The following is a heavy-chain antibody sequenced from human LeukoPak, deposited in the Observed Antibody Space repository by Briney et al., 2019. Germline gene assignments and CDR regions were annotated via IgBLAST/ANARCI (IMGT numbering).Heavy chain of an antibody. J-gene: IGHJ4*02. Sequence: PAGTLRLSCAVSGFTFYSYAMNWVRQTPGKGLEWVSTFSGSGGSIYYADPVNGRFIIFSDNSKNTLYLQMNSLRAEDTALYYCARDSRHLSSTRGGLKESLGAFFDYWGQGTLVTVSS. D-gene: IGHD6-13*01. CDR2: FSGSGGSI. CDR1: GFTFYSYA. CDR3: ARDSRHLSSTRGGLKESLGAFFDY. V-gene: IGHV3-23*01.